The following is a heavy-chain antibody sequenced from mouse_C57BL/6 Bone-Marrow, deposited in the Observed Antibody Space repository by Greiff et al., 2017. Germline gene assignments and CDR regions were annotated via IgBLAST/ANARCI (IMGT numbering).Heavy chain of an antibody. Sequence: EVQLQQSGPELVKPGASVKISCKASGYTFTDYYMNWVKQSHGKSLEWIGDINPNNGGTSYNQKFKGKATLTVDKSSSTAYMELRSLTSEDSAVYYCARLGLYYCDYWGQGTTLTVSS. CDR1: GYTFTDYY. D-gene: IGHD4-1*01. V-gene: IGHV1-26*01. J-gene: IGHJ2*01. CDR3: ARLGLYYCDY. CDR2: INPNNGGT.